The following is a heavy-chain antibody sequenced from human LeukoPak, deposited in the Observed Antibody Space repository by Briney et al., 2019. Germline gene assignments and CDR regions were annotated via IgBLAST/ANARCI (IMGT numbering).Heavy chain of an antibody. CDR1: GGSFSGYY. V-gene: IGHV4-34*01. D-gene: IGHD3-10*01. CDR2: INHSGST. J-gene: IGHJ3*02. CDR3: ASETKAGFRHYYGSGTVAFDI. Sequence: PSDSLSLTCAVYGGSFSGYYWRWIREPPGKGLEWVGEINHSGSTNYNPSLKSRVTISVDTSKNQSSLKLSSVSAADTAVYYCASETKAGFRHYYGSGTVAFDIWGQETMATVSS.